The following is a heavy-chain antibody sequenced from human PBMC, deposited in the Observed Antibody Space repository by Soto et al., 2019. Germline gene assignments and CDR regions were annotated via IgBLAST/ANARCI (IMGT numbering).Heavy chain of an antibody. D-gene: IGHD6-19*01. CDR2: ISAYNGNT. J-gene: IGHJ5*02. CDR3: AREMSSGLLKDSSGWFGRNWFDP. V-gene: IGHV1-18*01. Sequence: ASVKVSCKASGYTFTSYGISWVRQAPGQGLEWMGWISAYNGNTNYAQKLQGRVTMTTDTSTSTAYMELRSLRSDDTAVYYCAREMSSGLLKDSSGWFGRNWFDPWGQGTLVTVSS. CDR1: GYTFTSYG.